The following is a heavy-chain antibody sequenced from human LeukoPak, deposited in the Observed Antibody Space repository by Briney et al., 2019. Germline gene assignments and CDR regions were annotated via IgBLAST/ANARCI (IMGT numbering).Heavy chain of an antibody. CDR1: GFTFSIYP. J-gene: IGHJ2*01. CDR2: IGTVGDT. Sequence: GGSLRLSCRASGFTFSIYPLTWVRQAPGKGPEWVSTIGTVGDTYYADSVKGRFTISRDDSSNALYLHMSSLSAEDAAVYYCAKSKIVEGRGYFDLWGRGTLVTVSS. D-gene: IGHD1-26*01. CDR3: AKSKIVEGRGYFDL. V-gene: IGHV3-23*01.